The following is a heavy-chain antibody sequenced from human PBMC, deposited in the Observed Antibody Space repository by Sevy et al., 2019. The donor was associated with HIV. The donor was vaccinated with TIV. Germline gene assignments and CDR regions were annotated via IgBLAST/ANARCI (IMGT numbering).Heavy chain of an antibody. J-gene: IGHJ5*02. D-gene: IGHD2-15*01. CDR3: AKGEGYCSGGSCNPGVS. CDR1: GFTFSSHG. V-gene: IGHV3-30*18. CDR2: ISFDGNKR. Sequence: GGSLRLSCAASGFTFSSHGMHWVRRAPGKGLEWVGLISFDGNKRYYPDSVKGRFTISRDNSKNTQYLQMNGLRAEDTAVYYCAKGEGYCSGGSCNPGVSWGQGTLVTVSS.